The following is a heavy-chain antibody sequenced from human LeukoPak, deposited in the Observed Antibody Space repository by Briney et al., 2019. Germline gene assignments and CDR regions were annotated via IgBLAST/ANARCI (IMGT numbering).Heavy chain of an antibody. V-gene: IGHV4-59*01. CDR2: IYYSGST. CDR1: GGSISSYY. Sequence: SETLSLTCTVSGGSISSYYWSWIRQPPGKGLEWIGYIYYSGSTNYNPSLKSRVTISVDTSKNQFSLKLSSVTAADTAVYHCASGTGAFDIWGQGTMVTVSS. CDR3: ASGTGAFDI. J-gene: IGHJ3*02.